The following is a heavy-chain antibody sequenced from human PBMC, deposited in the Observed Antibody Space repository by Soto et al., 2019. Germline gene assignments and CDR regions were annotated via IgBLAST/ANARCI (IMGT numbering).Heavy chain of an antibody. V-gene: IGHV1-69*01. CDR1: GGTFSSYA. CDR2: IIPIFGTA. CDR3: ASKSVEYYYDSSGYYYGMDV. J-gene: IGHJ6*02. Sequence: QVQLVQSGAEVQKPGSSVKVSCKASGGTFSSYAISWVRQAPGQGLEWMGGIIPIFGTANYAQKFQGRVTITADESTSTAYMELSSLRSEDTAVYYCASKSVEYYYDSSGYYYGMDVWGQGTMVTVSS. D-gene: IGHD3-22*01.